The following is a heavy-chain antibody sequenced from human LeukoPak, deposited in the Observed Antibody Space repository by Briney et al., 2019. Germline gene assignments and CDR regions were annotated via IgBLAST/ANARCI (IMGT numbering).Heavy chain of an antibody. CDR3: ARGDLGSYS. Sequence: PGGSLRLSCAASGFTFSSYSMNWVRQAPGKGLEWVSVIYSGGSTYYADSVKGRFTISRDNAKNSLYLQMNSLRAEDTAVYYCARGDLGSYSWGQGTLVTVSS. D-gene: IGHD1-26*01. J-gene: IGHJ4*02. CDR1: GFTFSSYS. V-gene: IGHV3-21*01. CDR2: IYSGGST.